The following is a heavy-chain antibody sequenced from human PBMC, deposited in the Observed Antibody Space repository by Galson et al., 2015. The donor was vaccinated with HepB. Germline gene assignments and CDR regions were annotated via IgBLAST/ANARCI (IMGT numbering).Heavy chain of an antibody. CDR1: GFTFSSYG. Sequence: SGAEVKKPGESLRLSCAASGFTFSSYGMHWVRQAPGKGLEWVAVISYDGSNKYYADSVKGRFTISRDNSKNTLYLQMNSLRAEDTAVYYCANGGWYGESFDYWGQGTLVTVSS. CDR2: ISYDGSNK. D-gene: IGHD4-17*01. J-gene: IGHJ4*02. CDR3: ANGGWYGESFDY. V-gene: IGHV3-30*18.